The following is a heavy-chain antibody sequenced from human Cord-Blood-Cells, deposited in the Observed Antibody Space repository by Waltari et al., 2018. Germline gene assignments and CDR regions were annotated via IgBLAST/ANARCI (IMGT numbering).Heavy chain of an antibody. Sequence: QVQLVESGGGVVQPGRSLRLSCAASGFTFSSYGMHWVRQAPGKGREWVAVISYDGSNKYYADSVKGRFTISRDNSKNTLYLQMNSLRAEDTAVYYCAKDFADNDAFDIWGQGTMVTVSS. D-gene: IGHD1-1*01. V-gene: IGHV3-30*18. J-gene: IGHJ3*02. CDR3: AKDFADNDAFDI. CDR1: GFTFSSYG. CDR2: ISYDGSNK.